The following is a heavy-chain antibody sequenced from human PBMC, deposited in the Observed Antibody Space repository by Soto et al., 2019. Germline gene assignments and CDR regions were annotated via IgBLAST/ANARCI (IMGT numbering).Heavy chain of an antibody. V-gene: IGHV1-2*02. Sequence: ASVKVSCKASGDTFTGYYMHWVRQARGQGLEWMGWINPSSGGTNYAQKFQGRVTMTRDTSISTAYMELSRLRSDDTDVYYCASDPMGYCSGGSCYHEYGLDAWCQGNXVTFSS. D-gene: IGHD2-15*01. CDR1: GDTFTGYY. CDR2: INPSSGGT. CDR3: ASDPMGYCSGGSCYHEYGLDA. J-gene: IGHJ6*02.